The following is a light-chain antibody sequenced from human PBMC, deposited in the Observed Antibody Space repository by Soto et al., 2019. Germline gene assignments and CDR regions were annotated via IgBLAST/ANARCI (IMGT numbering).Light chain of an antibody. CDR2: AAS. Sequence: DIQITQSPSSLSASVGYRVTITCRAGQSISSSLNWYQQKPGKAPKLLSYAASSLQSGVPSRFSGSGSGTDFTLTVSSLQPEDFATYSCQQSYSTPYTFGQGTKLQIK. CDR1: QSISSS. V-gene: IGKV1-39*01. CDR3: QQSYSTPYT. J-gene: IGKJ2*01.